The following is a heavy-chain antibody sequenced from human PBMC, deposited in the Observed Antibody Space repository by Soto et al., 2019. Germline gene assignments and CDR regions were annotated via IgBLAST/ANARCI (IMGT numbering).Heavy chain of an antibody. Sequence: ASVKVSCKASGYTFTSYAIHWVRQAPGESLEWMGWINAGNGNTKFSQRFQGRVTISRDTSASTAYMELSSLRSEDTAVYYCATGLTHYYYYMDVWGKGTTVTSP. CDR3: ATGLTHYYYYMDV. CDR2: INAGNGNT. CDR1: GYTFTSYA. V-gene: IGHV1-3*01. J-gene: IGHJ6*03.